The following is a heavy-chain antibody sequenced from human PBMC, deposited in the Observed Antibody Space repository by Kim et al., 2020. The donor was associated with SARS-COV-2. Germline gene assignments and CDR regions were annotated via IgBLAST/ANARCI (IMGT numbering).Heavy chain of an antibody. J-gene: IGHJ4*02. CDR3: ARDLVGARGH. V-gene: IGHV1-46*01. CDR2: ST. Sequence: STSYAQKFQGRVTMTGDTSTSTVYMELSSLRSEDTAVYYCARDLVGARGHWGQGTLVTVSS. D-gene: IGHD1-26*01.